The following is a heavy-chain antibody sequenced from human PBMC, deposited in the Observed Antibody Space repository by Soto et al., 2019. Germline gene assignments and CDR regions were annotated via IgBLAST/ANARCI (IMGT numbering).Heavy chain of an antibody. CDR3: ARRVVPLLDAFDI. CDR1: GGSISSGGYY. Sequence: SETLSLTCTVSGGSISSGGYYWSWIRQHPGKGLEWIGYIYYSGSTYYNPSLKSRVTISVDTSKNQFSLKLSSVTAADTAMYYCARRVVPLLDAFDIWGQGTMVTVSS. CDR2: IYYSGST. V-gene: IGHV4-31*03. J-gene: IGHJ3*02. D-gene: IGHD2-15*01.